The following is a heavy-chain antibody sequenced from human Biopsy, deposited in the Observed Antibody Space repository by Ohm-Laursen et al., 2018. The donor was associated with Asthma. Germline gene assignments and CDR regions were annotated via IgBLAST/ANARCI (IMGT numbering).Heavy chain of an antibody. Sequence: ASVKVSCKASGYPFIGYHIHWVRQAPGQGLEWMGGIIPIFGTANYAQKFQGRVTIAADESTSTAYMELSSLRSEDTAVYYCARDPHNSYLASLRTKFNYYYYGMDVWGQGTTVTVSS. D-gene: IGHD1-7*01. CDR2: IIPIFGTA. V-gene: IGHV1-69*13. CDR3: ARDPHNSYLASLRTKFNYYYYGMDV. CDR1: GYPFIGYH. J-gene: IGHJ6*02.